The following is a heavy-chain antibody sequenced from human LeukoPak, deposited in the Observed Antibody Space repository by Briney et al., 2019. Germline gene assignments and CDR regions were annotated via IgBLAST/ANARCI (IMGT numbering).Heavy chain of an antibody. Sequence: GGSLRLSCAASGFTFGNYWMHWGRQAPGKGLEWVSAISGSGGSTYYADSVKGRFTISRDNSKNTLYLQMNSLRAEDTAVYYCAKSGNWDGYYYYYYMDVWGKGTTVTVSS. V-gene: IGHV3-23*01. CDR1: GFTFGNYW. CDR2: ISGSGGST. D-gene: IGHD1-1*01. CDR3: AKSGNWDGYYYYYYMDV. J-gene: IGHJ6*03.